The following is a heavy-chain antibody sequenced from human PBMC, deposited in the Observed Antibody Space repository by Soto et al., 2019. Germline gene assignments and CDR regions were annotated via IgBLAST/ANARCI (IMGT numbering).Heavy chain of an antibody. D-gene: IGHD6-19*01. Sequence: EVQLLESEGGLVQPGGSLRLSCTASGFTFSSYAMNWVRQAPGKGLEWVSVISGSGGSTYYADSVKGRFTISRDNSKNPLYLQMNGLRAEDTAVSYCASRTSGWYFDYWGQGTLVTVSS. CDR3: ASRTSGWYFDY. CDR2: ISGSGGST. V-gene: IGHV3-23*01. J-gene: IGHJ4*02. CDR1: GFTFSSYA.